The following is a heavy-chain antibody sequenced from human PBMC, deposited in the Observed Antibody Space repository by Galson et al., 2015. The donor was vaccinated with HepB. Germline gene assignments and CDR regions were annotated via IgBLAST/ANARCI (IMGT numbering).Heavy chain of an antibody. CDR2: ISYDGSNK. CDR1: GFTFSSYA. J-gene: IGHJ4*02. CDR3: ARDLED. Sequence: SLRLSCAASGFTFSSYAMHWVRQAPGKGLEWVAVISYDGSNKYYADSVKGRFTISRDNSKNTLYLQMNSQRAEDTAVYYCARDLEDWGQGTLVTVSS. D-gene: IGHD5-24*01. V-gene: IGHV3-30-3*01.